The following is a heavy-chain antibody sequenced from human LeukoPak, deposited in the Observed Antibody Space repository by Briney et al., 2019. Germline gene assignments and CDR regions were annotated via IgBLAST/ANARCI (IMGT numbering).Heavy chain of an antibody. V-gene: IGHV1-24*01. CDR2: FDPEDGET. CDR3: ATDRWRGLYNWFHP. CDR1: GYTLTELS. J-gene: IGHJ5*02. D-gene: IGHD4-23*01. Sequence: APVKVSCKVSGYTLTELSMHWVRQAPGKGLEWMGGFDPEDGETIYAQKFQGRVTMTEDTSTDTAYMELSSLRSEDTAVYYCATDRWRGLYNWFHPWGQGTLVTVSS.